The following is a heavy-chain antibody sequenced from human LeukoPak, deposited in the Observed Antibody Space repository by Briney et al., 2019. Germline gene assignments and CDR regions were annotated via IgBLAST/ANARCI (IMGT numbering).Heavy chain of an antibody. J-gene: IGHJ4*02. D-gene: IGHD3-10*01. V-gene: IGHV3-23*01. CDR2: ISGSGGST. CDR1: GFTFSSYA. Sequence: GGSLSLSWAAAGFTFSSYAMSWVRQAPGKGLEWVSAISGSGGSTYYADSVKGRFTISRDNSKNTLYLQMNSLRAEDTAVYYCARVGYGSGSAAFDYWGQGTLVTVSS. CDR3: ARVGYGSGSAAFDY.